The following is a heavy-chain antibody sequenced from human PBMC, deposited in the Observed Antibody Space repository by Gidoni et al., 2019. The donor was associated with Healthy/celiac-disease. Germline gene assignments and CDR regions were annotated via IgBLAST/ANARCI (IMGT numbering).Heavy chain of an antibody. J-gene: IGHJ5*02. CDR1: GFPFSSYG. CDR3: ARDPGDTAMVTGWFDP. CDR2: IWYDGSNK. V-gene: IGHV3-33*01. D-gene: IGHD5-18*01. Sequence: VVQPGRSLRLSCAASGFPFSSYGMHWVRQAPGKGLEWVAVIWYDGSNKYYADSVKGRFTISRDNSKNTLYLQMNSLRAEDTAVYYCARDPGDTAMVTGWFDPWGQGTLVTVSS.